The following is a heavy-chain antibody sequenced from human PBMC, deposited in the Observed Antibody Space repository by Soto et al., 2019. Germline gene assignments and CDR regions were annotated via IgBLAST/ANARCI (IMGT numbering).Heavy chain of an antibody. CDR1: GYTFTSHD. J-gene: IGHJ6*04. V-gene: IGHV1-8*01. Sequence: QVRLVQSGAEVKKPGASVRVSCKASGYTFTSHDINWVRQATGQVLEWLGWMNHNSGDTGYAQKVQGRVTMTLDTSISTAYMELSNLRSDDTAVYFGARGPEYPVGGAQYQFSCVDAWGEGTTVTVSS. CDR3: ARGPEYPVGGAQYQFSCVDA. D-gene: IGHD2-21*01. CDR2: MNHNSGDT.